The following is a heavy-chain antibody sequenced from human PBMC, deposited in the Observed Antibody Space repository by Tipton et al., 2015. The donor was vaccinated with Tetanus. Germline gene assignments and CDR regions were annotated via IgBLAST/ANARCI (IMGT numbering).Heavy chain of an antibody. Sequence: SLRLSCAVSGGSISSNYWWSWVRQSPGTGLEWIGEISHNGSTNYNPSLKSRVTISVDTSKNQFSLKLSSVTAADTAVYYCARGTGDYWGQGTLVTVSS. V-gene: IGHV4-4*02. CDR3: ARGTGDY. J-gene: IGHJ4*02. CDR1: GGSISSNYW. D-gene: IGHD1-14*01. CDR2: ISHNGST.